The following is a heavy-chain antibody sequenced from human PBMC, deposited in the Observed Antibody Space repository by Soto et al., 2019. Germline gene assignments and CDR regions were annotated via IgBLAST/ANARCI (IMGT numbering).Heavy chain of an antibody. D-gene: IGHD5-12*01. CDR2: IPSRGRP. Sequence: PLETLSLTCSVPGASVAGGSYYWSWVRQPPGKGLEWIGYIPSRGRPFYNPSLTSRGTISADTSKNQLSLQLTSVTAADTAVYYCARDTYSGYDFGLWGQGTLVTVSS. CDR3: ARDTYSGYDFGL. J-gene: IGHJ5*02. V-gene: IGHV4-30-4*01. CDR1: GASVAGGSYY.